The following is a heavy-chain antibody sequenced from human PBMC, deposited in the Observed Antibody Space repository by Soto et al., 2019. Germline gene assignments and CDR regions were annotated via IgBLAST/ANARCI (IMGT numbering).Heavy chain of an antibody. CDR1: GGSISSSSYY. CDR3: ARQGGRGGGNSPFLGFDY. V-gene: IGHV4-39*01. Sequence: SETLSLTCTVSGGSISSSSYYWGWIRQPPGKGLEWIGNIYYSGSTYYNPSLKSRVTISGDTSKNQFSLRLSSVTAADTAVYYCARQGGRGGGNSPFLGFDYWGPGTLVTVSS. CDR2: IYYSGST. D-gene: IGHD4-4*01. J-gene: IGHJ4*02.